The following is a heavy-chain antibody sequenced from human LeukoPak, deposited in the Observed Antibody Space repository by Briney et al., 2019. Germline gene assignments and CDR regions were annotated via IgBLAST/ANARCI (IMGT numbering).Heavy chain of an antibody. CDR3: AGQSRLGYCSGGSCYSRPFDP. D-gene: IGHD2-15*01. Sequence: PGGSLRLSCAASGFTFSSYWMSWVRQAPGKGLEWVANINQDGSEKYYADSVKGRFTISRDNAKNSLYLQMNSLRAEDTAVYYCAGQSRLGYCSGGSCYSRPFDPWGQGTLVTVSS. CDR1: GFTFSSYW. V-gene: IGHV3-7*01. CDR2: INQDGSEK. J-gene: IGHJ5*02.